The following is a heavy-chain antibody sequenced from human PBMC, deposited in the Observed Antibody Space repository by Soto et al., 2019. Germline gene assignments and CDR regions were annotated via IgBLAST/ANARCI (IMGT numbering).Heavy chain of an antibody. CDR3: ARRGARYNYDF. Sequence: PGQSITSCNGAAGTSIPSFGLWWERQMPGKGLEWMGIIFPADSETRYSPSCQGQGTISADKSASTAYLEWSSRGASDTAIYYCARRGARYNYDFWGHGTLVTVSS. V-gene: IGHV5-51*01. D-gene: IGHD5-12*01. CDR2: IFPADSET. CDR1: GTSIPSFG. J-gene: IGHJ5*01.